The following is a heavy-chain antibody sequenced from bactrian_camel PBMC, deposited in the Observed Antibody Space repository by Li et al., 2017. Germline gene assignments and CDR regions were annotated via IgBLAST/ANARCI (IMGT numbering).Heavy chain of an antibody. V-gene: IGHV3S56*01. D-gene: IGHD6*01. Sequence: HVQLVESGGGSAAAGETLRLSCTASGGTFDDSDMGWYRQAPGVECELVALISSDSADTYYADSVKGRFTVSPDNAKNTVYLQMNDLKPEDTAMYYCAAREGRSNSIWYTTAAYNYWGQGTQVTVS. CDR3: AAREGRSNSIWYTTAAYNY. CDR1: GGTFDDSD. J-gene: IGHJ4*01. CDR2: ISSDSADT.